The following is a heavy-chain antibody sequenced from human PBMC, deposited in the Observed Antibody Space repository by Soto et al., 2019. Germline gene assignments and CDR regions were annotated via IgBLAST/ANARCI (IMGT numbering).Heavy chain of an antibody. Sequence: SETLSVTCTVSGGSISSSSYYWGWIRQPPGKGLEWIGYIYYSGSTYYNPSLKSRVTISVDTSKNQFSLKLSSVTAADTAVYYCAASCVGCGGFNYYGMDVWGQGTTVT. J-gene: IGHJ6*02. D-gene: IGHD2-21*01. V-gene: IGHV4-31*03. CDR2: IYYSGST. CDR1: GGSISSSSYY. CDR3: AASCVGCGGFNYYGMDV.